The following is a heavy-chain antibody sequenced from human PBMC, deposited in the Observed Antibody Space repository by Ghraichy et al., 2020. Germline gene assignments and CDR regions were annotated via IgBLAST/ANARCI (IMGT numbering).Heavy chain of an antibody. CDR2: IYHSGAT. CDR3: ARAPYDDDGFYDDAFDI. J-gene: IGHJ3*02. D-gene: IGHD3-16*01. Sequence: SETLSLTCAVSGGSISSGSFSWSWIRQPPGKGLEWIGYIYHSGATYYNPSLKGRVTISADRSKNQISLKLSSVTAADTAVYYCARAPYDDDGFYDDAFDIWGQGTMVTVSS. CDR1: GGSISSGSFS. V-gene: IGHV4-30-2*01.